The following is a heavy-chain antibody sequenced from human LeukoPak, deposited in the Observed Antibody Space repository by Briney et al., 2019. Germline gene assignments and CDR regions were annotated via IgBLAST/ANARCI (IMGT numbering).Heavy chain of an antibody. V-gene: IGHV4-4*02. J-gene: IGHJ5*02. Sequence: SETLSLTCAVSGASIYSSNWWSWARQSPGKGLEWIGQIHHSGSTNYNPSLKSRVIISVDKSKNQFSLNLNSVTAADTALYYCARGTDYSHPNYFDPWGQGTLVTVSS. CDR2: IHHSGST. CDR3: ARGTDYSHPNYFDP. D-gene: IGHD4-11*01. CDR1: GASIYSSNW.